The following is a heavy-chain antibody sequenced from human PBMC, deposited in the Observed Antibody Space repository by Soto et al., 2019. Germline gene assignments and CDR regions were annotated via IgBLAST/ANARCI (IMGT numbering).Heavy chain of an antibody. J-gene: IGHJ4*02. CDR2: MHYSGNT. Sequence: QVQLQESGPGLVKPSETLSLTCSVSGGSISRYYCSWVRQPPGKGLEGIGHMHYSGNTRYNPSLKSRATVSLGTSKNQFSLKLSSVTAADTAVYYCATSTGWPGFDFWGQGTLATVSS. CDR1: GGSISRYY. D-gene: IGHD2-8*02. CDR3: ATSTGWPGFDF. V-gene: IGHV4-59*08.